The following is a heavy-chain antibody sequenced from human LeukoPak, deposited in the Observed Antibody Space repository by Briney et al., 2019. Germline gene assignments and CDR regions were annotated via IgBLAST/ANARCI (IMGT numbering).Heavy chain of an antibody. J-gene: IGHJ4*02. D-gene: IGHD2-15*01. CDR1: GGTFSRNA. CDR3: ATDPVGYCSSDSCYSVDY. V-gene: IGHV1-69*13. CDR2: IVPILGTA. Sequence: ASVKVSCKASGGTFSRNAISWVRQAPGQGLEWMGGIVPILGTADYAQKFQGRLTITADESTSTAYMELSSLRSEDTAMYYCATDPVGYCSSDSCYSVDYWGQGTLVTVSS.